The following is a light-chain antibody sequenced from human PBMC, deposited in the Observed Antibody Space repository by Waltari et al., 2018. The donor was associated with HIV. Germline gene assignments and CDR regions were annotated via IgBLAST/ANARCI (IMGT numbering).Light chain of an antibody. Sequence: DIQMTQSPSTLSASVGDRVTITCRASQSINNWLAWYQPKPGKAPKLLIYKASTLESGVPSRFSGSGSWTEFTLIITSLQPDDFATYYCQQYNRYPLTFGQGTKVEIK. CDR2: KAS. J-gene: IGKJ1*01. CDR1: QSINNW. V-gene: IGKV1-5*03. CDR3: QQYNRYPLT.